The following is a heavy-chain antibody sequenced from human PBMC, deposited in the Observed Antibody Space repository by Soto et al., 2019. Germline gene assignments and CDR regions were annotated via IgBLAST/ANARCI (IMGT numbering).Heavy chain of an antibody. CDR3: SPLGGYCSITKCHGGGGY. Sequence: EVQLVQSGAEVKKPGESLKISCKGSGYSFTSYWIGWVRQMPGKGLQLMGIIYPGDSDTRYSPSFQGQVPLSADKSIITAFLPRISLMASYTAMYYCSPLGGYCSITKCHGGGGYWGQGTQVTVSS. CDR2: IYPGDSDT. D-gene: IGHD2-2*01. V-gene: IGHV5-51*03. J-gene: IGHJ4*02. CDR1: GYSFTSYW.